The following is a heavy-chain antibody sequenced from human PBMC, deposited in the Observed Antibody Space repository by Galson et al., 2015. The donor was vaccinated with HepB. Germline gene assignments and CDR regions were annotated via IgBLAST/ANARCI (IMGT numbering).Heavy chain of an antibody. CDR2: IYPGDSDT. Sequence: QSGAEVKKPGESLKISCKGSGYSFTNYWIGWVRQMPGRGLEWMGIIYPGDSDTRYSPSFQGQVTISADKSVRSAYLQWSSLKASDTAMYYCARRGDGYSLEFDYWAQGTQVTVSS. V-gene: IGHV5-51*01. D-gene: IGHD5-24*01. J-gene: IGHJ4*02. CDR1: GYSFTNYW. CDR3: ARRGDGYSLEFDY.